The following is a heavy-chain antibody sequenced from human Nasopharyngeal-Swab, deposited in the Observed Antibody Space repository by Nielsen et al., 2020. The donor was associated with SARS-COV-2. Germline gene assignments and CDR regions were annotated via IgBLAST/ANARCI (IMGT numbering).Heavy chain of an antibody. Sequence: GESLKISCAASQFNFENFAMSWFRQGPVRGLEWVSHISGSGGGTYYTDSVKGRFTISRDNSKNTLHLHMSSLRAEDTAVYYCVKDKEALRGVGSYDYWGQGTLVTVSS. J-gene: IGHJ4*02. D-gene: IGHD3-10*01. CDR1: QFNFENFA. V-gene: IGHV3-23*01. CDR3: VKDKEALRGVGSYDY. CDR2: ISGSGGGT.